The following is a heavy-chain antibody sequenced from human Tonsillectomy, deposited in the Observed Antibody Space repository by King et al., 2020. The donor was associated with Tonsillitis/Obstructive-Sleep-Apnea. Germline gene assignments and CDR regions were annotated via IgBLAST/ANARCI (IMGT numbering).Heavy chain of an antibody. CDR2: IIPIFGTA. J-gene: IGHJ4*02. V-gene: IGHV1-69*01. Sequence: QLVQSGAEVKKPGSSVKVSCKASGGTFSSYAISWVRQAPGQGLEWMGWIIPIFGTANYAQKFQGRVTITADESTSTDYMELSSLRSEDTAVYYCARDTPYYYGSGSYSDWGQGTLVTVSS. CDR3: ARDTPYYYGSGSYSD. CDR1: GGTFSSYA. D-gene: IGHD3-10*01.